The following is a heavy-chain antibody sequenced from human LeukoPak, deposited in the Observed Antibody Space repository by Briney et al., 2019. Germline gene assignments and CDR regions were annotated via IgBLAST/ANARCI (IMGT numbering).Heavy chain of an antibody. D-gene: IGHD2-2*01. CDR3: ARGRGYCSSTSCRHWYFDL. CDR1: GGSISSGGYY. Sequence: PSQTLSLTCTVSGGSISSGGYYWSWIRQHPGKGLEWIVYIYFSGSTYYNPSLKSRVTISVDTSKNQFSLKLSSVTAADTAVYYCARGRGYCSSTSCRHWYFDLWGRGTLVTVSS. V-gene: IGHV4-31*03. CDR2: IYFSGST. J-gene: IGHJ2*01.